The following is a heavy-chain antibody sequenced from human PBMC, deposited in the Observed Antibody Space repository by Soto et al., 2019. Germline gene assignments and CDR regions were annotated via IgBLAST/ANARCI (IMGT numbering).Heavy chain of an antibody. J-gene: IGHJ6*02. CDR3: AREGDDSCSGTRCFHYYGLDV. CDR1: GFTFNSYG. Sequence: QVQLVESGGGVVQPGTSLRLSCTASGFTFNSYGIHWVRQAPGKGLEWLALIAYNAKNRFYADSVKGRFSISRDNSRNTVYLQVNGLRAEDTAVYYCAREGDDSCSGTRCFHYYGLDVWGQGTTVIVSS. D-gene: IGHD2-15*01. V-gene: IGHV3-33*05. CDR2: IAYNAKNR.